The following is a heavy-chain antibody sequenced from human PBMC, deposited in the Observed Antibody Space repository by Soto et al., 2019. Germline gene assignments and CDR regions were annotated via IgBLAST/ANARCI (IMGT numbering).Heavy chain of an antibody. D-gene: IGHD2-21*02. CDR3: ARDGGDCGYRLTYYYYNGMDV. CDR2: INIGSGNT. CDR1: GYAFSSYA. V-gene: IGHV1-3*05. Sequence: QVQLVQSGAEEKQPGASVRVSCKASGYAFSSYAMHWVRQAPGQRLEWMGWINIGSGNTEYSQNFQDRITITRDTTASTVYMELSSLRSEDTAVFYCARDGGDCGYRLTYYYYNGMDVWGQGTTVTVSS. J-gene: IGHJ6*02.